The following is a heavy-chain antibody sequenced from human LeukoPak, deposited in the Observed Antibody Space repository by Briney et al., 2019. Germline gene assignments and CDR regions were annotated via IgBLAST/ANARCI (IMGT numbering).Heavy chain of an antibody. Sequence: ASVRVSCKASGYMFTAYYINWVRQSPGLGLEWLGWINPNSGGTNYAQKFQGRATMTSDTSISTAYLELNSLRSDDTAVYFCARLNSGSLRGILYWGQGSLVTVSS. D-gene: IGHD2-15*01. CDR2: INPNSGGT. CDR1: GYMFTAYY. V-gene: IGHV1-2*02. CDR3: ARLNSGSLRGILY. J-gene: IGHJ4*02.